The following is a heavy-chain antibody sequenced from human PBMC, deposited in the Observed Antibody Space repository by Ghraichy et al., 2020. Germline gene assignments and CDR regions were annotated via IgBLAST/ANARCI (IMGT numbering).Heavy chain of an antibody. CDR1: GYTFTGYY. J-gene: IGHJ6*02. CDR3: ARNPYSSSPKEYYYYYYGMDV. Sequence: ASVKVSCKASGYTFTGYYMHWVRQAPGQGLEWMGWINPNSGGTNYAQKFQGRVTMTRDTSISTAYMELSRLRSDDTAVYYCARNPYSSSPKEYYYYYYGMDVWGQGTTVTVSS. CDR2: INPNSGGT. D-gene: IGHD6-13*01. V-gene: IGHV1-2*02.